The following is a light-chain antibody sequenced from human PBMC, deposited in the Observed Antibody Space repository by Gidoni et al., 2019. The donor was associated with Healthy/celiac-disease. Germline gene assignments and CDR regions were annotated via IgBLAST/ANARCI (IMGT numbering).Light chain of an antibody. CDR1: QGIRND. J-gene: IGKJ1*01. CDR2: AAC. Sequence: AIQRTQSPSSLSASVGDRVTITRRASQGIRNDVGWYQQKPGKAPNLLIYAACSLQSVVPSRFGGRCAGTDFTLTISSLHPEDLANYYYLQDYNSPRTFGHGTKVEIK. CDR3: LQDYNSPRT. V-gene: IGKV1-6*01.